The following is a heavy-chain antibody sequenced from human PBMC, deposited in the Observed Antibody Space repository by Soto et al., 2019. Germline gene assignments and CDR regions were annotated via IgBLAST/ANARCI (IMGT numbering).Heavy chain of an antibody. J-gene: IGHJ6*02. Sequence: QVQLVQSGAEVKKPGSSVKVSCKASGGTFSSYAISWVRQAPGQGLEWMGGIIPIFGTANYAQKFQGRVTITADKSTSTAYMELSSLSSEDTDVYYCARGRGYCSGGSCYLNYYYYGMDVWGQGTTVTVSS. D-gene: IGHD2-15*01. CDR2: IIPIFGTA. CDR3: ARGRGYCSGGSCYLNYYYYGMDV. CDR1: GGTFSSYA. V-gene: IGHV1-69*06.